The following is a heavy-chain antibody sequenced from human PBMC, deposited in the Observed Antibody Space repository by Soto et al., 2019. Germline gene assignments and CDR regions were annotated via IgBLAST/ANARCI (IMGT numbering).Heavy chain of an antibody. CDR3: ARDGGYRTNGVCYYSSGMDV. CDR2: ISYDGSNK. V-gene: IGHV3-30-3*01. CDR1: GFTFSSYA. J-gene: IGHJ6*02. D-gene: IGHD2-8*01. Sequence: QVQLVESGGGVVQPGRSLRLSCAASGFTFSSYAMHWVRQAPGKGLEWVAVISYDGSNKYYADSVKGRFTISRDNSKNTLYLQMNSLRAEDTAVYYCARDGGYRTNGVCYYSSGMDVWGQGTTVTVSS.